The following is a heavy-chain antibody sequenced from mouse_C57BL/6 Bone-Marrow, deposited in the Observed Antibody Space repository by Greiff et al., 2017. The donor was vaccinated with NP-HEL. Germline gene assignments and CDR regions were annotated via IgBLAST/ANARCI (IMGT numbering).Heavy chain of an antibody. CDR1: GYTFTNYW. CDR2: IYPGGGYT. Sequence: VQRVESGAELVRPGTSVKMSCKASGYTFTNYWIGWAKQRPGHGLEWIGDIYPGGGYTNYNEKFKGKATLTADKSSSTAYMQFSSLTSEDSAIYYCAREGGSSGPFDYWGQGTTLTVSS. CDR3: AREGGSSGPFDY. J-gene: IGHJ2*01. V-gene: IGHV1-63*01. D-gene: IGHD3-2*02.